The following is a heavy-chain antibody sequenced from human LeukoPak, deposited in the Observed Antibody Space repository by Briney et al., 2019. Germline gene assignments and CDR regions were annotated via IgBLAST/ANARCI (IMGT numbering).Heavy chain of an antibody. J-gene: IGHJ2*01. V-gene: IGHV4-59*08. D-gene: IGHD3/OR15-3a*01. CDR3: ARLRVDTYWYFDL. CDR1: GGSISSYY. CDR2: IYYTGST. Sequence: SDTLSLTCSVCGGSISSYYWRWPPQPPGKAGEGLGYIYYTGSTSYNPSLKSRVTISVDTSKNQFSLKLSSVTAADTAVYYCARLRVDTYWYFDLWGRGTLVTVSS.